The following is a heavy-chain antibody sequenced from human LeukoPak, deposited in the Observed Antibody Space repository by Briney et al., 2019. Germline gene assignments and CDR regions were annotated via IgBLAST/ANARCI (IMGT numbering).Heavy chain of an antibody. Sequence: GGSLRLSCAASGFTFDDYAMHWVRQAPGKGLEWVSGIGWNSGGIVYADSVKGRFTISRDNAKNSLYLQMNSLRAEDTAVYYCARARRSGSYADFDYWGQGTLVTVSS. V-gene: IGHV3-9*01. CDR3: ARARRSGSYADFDY. CDR2: IGWNSGGI. J-gene: IGHJ4*02. D-gene: IGHD1-26*01. CDR1: GFTFDDYA.